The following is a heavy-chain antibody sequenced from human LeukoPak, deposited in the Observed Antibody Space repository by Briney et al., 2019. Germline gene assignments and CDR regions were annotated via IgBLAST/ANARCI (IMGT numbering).Heavy chain of an antibody. CDR3: ARVLYSYGPGY. V-gene: IGHV3-74*01. CDR1: GFTFSTYW. CDR2: INSDGSSA. D-gene: IGHD5-18*01. J-gene: IGHJ4*02. Sequence: GGSLRLSCAASGFTFSTYWMHWVRQAPGKGLVWVSRINSDGSSASYADSVKGRFTISRDNAKNTLYLQMNSLRAEDTAVYYCARVLYSYGPGYWGQGTLVTVSS.